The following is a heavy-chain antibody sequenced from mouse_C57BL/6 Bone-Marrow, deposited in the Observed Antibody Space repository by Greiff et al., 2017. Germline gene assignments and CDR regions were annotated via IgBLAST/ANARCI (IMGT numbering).Heavy chain of an antibody. CDR2: IWSGGST. V-gene: IGHV2-2*01. J-gene: IGHJ3*01. Sequence: QVQLQQSGPGLVQPSQSLSITCTVSGFSLTSYGVHWVRQSPGKGLEWLGVIWSGGSTDYNAAFISRLSISKDNSKSQVFFKMNSLQADDTAIYYCARNGDVRFAYWGQGTLVTVSA. CDR3: ARNGDVRFAY. CDR1: GFSLTSYG. D-gene: IGHD3-3*01.